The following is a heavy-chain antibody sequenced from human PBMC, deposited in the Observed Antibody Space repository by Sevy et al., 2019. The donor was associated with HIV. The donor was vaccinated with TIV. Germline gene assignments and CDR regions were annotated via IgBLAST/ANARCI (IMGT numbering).Heavy chain of an antibody. CDR2: INPSGGST. CDR3: ARGDNSGYYFIPRFYFDS. CDR1: GYIFTNYD. J-gene: IGHJ4*02. D-gene: IGHD6-19*01. V-gene: IGHV1-46*01. Sequence: ASVKVSCKTSGYIFTNYDIHWVRQAPGQGLEWMGRINPSGGSTSFAQKFQGRVTMTRDTSTNTVYMGLSSLRFEDTAVYYCARGDNSGYYFIPRFYFDSWGQGTLVTVSS.